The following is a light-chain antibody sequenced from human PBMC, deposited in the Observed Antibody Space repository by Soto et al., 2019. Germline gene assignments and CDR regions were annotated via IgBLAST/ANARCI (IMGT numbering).Light chain of an antibody. CDR3: QQSFTTPLT. CDR1: QNIRSY. Sequence: DIQMTQSPSSLSASVGDRVTITCRASQNIRSYLNWYKQTPGKPPELLIFGVSNLESGVPSRFSGSGSGTDFTLTISSLQREDFASYYCQQSFTTPLTFGGGTKVEIK. V-gene: IGKV1-39*01. CDR2: GVS. J-gene: IGKJ4*01.